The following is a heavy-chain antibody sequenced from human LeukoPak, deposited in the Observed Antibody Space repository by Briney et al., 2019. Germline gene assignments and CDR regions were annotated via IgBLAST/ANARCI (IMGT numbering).Heavy chain of an antibody. V-gene: IGHV4-59*08. CDR2: IYYSGST. D-gene: IGHD1-7*01. J-gene: IGHJ5*02. CDR1: GGSISSYY. Sequence: SETLSLTRTVSGGSISSYYWSWIRHPPGKGLEWIGYIYYSGSTNYNPSLKSRVTIPVDTSKNQFSLKLSSVTAADTAVYYCASNWNYGWFDPWGQGTLVTVSS. CDR3: ASNWNYGWFDP.